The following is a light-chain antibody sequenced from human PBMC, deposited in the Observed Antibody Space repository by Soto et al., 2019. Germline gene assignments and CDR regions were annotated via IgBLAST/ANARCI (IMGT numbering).Light chain of an antibody. V-gene: IGKV4-1*01. CDR3: QQYVSAPLT. CDR1: QSVLSTSNNDNC. Sequence: DIVMTQSPDSLAVSLGERATINCKSSQSVLSTSNNDNCLAWYQQKPGQPPKLLIYWASTRESGVPDRFSGSGSGTDFTLTISSLQAEDVAVYYCQQYVSAPLTFGGGTKVEIK. J-gene: IGKJ4*01. CDR2: WAS.